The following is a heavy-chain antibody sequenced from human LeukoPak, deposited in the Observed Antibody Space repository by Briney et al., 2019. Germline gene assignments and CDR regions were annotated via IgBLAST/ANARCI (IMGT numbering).Heavy chain of an antibody. CDR3: ARVSEWELLRAFDY. Sequence: ASVKVSCKASGYTFTGYYMHWVRQAPGQGLEWMGRINPNSGGTNYAQKFQGRVTMTRDTSISTAYMELSGLRSDDTAVYYCARVSEWELLRAFDYWGQGTLVTVSS. D-gene: IGHD1-26*01. CDR2: INPNSGGT. J-gene: IGHJ4*02. CDR1: GYTFTGYY. V-gene: IGHV1-2*06.